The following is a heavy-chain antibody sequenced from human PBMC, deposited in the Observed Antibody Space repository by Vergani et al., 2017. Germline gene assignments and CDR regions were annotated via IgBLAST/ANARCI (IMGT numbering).Heavy chain of an antibody. CDR2: IIPILGIA. Sequence: QVQLVQSGAEVKKPGSSVKVSCKASGGTFSSYTISWVRQAPGQGLEWMGRIIPILGIAKYAQKFQGRVTITADKSTSTVYMELSSLRSEDTAVYYCARDVSLQSIAAPVYYMDVWGKGTTVTVSS. CDR3: ARDVSLQSIAAPVYYMDV. J-gene: IGHJ6*03. V-gene: IGHV1-69*08. CDR1: GGTFSSYT. D-gene: IGHD6-6*01.